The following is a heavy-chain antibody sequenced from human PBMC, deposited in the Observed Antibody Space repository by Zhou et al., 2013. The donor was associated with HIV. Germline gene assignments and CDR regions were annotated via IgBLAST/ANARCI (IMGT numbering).Heavy chain of an antibody. D-gene: IGHD5-18*01. V-gene: IGHV1-69*11. J-gene: IGHJ4*02. CDR3: ARDYVDTAMVDY. CDR1: GGTFNNYA. CDR2: IIPLLSTA. Sequence: QVQLVQSGAEVKKPGSSVKVSCKASGGTFNNYAISWVRQVPGQGLEWMGGIIPLLSTANYAQSFQGRVTITADESTSTAYMELSSLRSEDTAVYYCARDYVDTAMVDYWGQGTLVTVSS.